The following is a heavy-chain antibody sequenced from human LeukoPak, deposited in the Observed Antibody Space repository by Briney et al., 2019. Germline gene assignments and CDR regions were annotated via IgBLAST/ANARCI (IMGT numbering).Heavy chain of an antibody. V-gene: IGHV3-7*01. CDR1: GFTFSSYW. CDR3: ARVSKAGSTWGPSLFDY. CDR2: INQDGSEK. D-gene: IGHD1-26*01. J-gene: IGHJ4*02. Sequence: SGGSLRLSCAASGFTFSSYWMTWVRQAPGKGLEWVANINQDGSEKYYVDSVKGRFTVSRDNAKNSVYLQMNSLRAEDTALYYCARVSKAGSTWGPSLFDYWGQGTLVTVSS.